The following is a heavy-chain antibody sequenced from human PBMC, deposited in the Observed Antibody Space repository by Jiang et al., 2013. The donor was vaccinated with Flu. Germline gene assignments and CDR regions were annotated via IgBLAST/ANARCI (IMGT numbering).Heavy chain of an antibody. J-gene: IGHJ3*02. D-gene: IGHD3-10*01. V-gene: IGHV2-70*04. CDR3: ARMGMYGSGKSDALDI. CDR2: IDWDDDK. CDR1: GFSVSSSEMR. Sequence: TLTLTCTLSGFSVSSSEMRVSWIRQPPGKALEWLARIDWDDDKLYTTSLKTRLIISRDTSKNQVVLTMTNMDPVDTATYYCARMGMYGSGKSDALDIWGQGTMVTVSS.